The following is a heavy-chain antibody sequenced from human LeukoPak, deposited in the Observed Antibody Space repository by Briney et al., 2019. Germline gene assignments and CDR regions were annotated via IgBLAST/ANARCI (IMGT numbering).Heavy chain of an antibody. J-gene: IGHJ4*02. D-gene: IGHD3-22*01. V-gene: IGHV4-4*07. CDR1: GGSISSYY. Sequence: SETLSLTCTVSGGSISSYYWSWIRQPAGKGLEWIGSIYYSGSTYYNPSLKSRVTISVDTSKNQFSLKLSSVTAADTAVYYCARDDKVFTMIVPLDYWGQGTLVTVSS. CDR3: ARDDKVFTMIVPLDY. CDR2: IYYSGST.